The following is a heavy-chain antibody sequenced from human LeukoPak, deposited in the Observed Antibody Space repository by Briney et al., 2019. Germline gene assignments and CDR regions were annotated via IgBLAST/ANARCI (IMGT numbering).Heavy chain of an antibody. J-gene: IGHJ4*02. CDR1: GYSFTSHD. V-gene: IGHV1-8*01. Sequence: ASVKVSCKASGYSFTSHDINWVRQATGQGLEWMGWMNPNSGNTGYAQRFQDRVTMTRNTSISTAYLELSSLGSEDTAMYYCASALKRGSAGTLIDHWGQGTLVTVSS. D-gene: IGHD6-13*01. CDR2: MNPNSGNT. CDR3: ASALKRGSAGTLIDH.